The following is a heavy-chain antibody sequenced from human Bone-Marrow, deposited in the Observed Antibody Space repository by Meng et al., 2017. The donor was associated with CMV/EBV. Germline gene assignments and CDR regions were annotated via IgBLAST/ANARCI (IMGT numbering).Heavy chain of an antibody. D-gene: IGHD6-13*01. Sequence: GESLKISCAASGFTFSSYAMHWVRQAPGKGLEWVAVISYDGSNKYYADSVKGRFTISRDNSKNTLYLQMNSLRAEDTAVYYCARIPLMAAAGGGNWFDPWGQGTLVTVSS. V-gene: IGHV3-30-3*01. CDR3: ARIPLMAAAGGGNWFDP. J-gene: IGHJ5*02. CDR2: ISYDGSNK. CDR1: GFTFSSYA.